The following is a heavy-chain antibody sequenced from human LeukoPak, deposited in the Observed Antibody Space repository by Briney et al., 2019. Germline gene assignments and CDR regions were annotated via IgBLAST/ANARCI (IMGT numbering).Heavy chain of an antibody. D-gene: IGHD2-21*01. Sequence: SETLSLTCTVSGGSISSYYWSWIRQPPGKGLEWIGYIYYSGSTNYNPSLKSRVTITVDTSKNQFSLKLSSVTAADTAVYYCARHSRPYNWFDPWGQGTLVTVSS. J-gene: IGHJ5*02. CDR1: GGSISSYY. CDR2: IYYSGST. V-gene: IGHV4-59*01. CDR3: ARHSRPYNWFDP.